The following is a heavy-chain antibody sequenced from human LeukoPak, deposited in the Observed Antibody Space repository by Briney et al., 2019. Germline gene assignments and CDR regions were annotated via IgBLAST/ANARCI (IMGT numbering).Heavy chain of an antibody. CDR1: GVTFSCYA. CDR2: ISGSGGST. Sequence: GVSLRLSCAASGVTFSCYAMSWVRQAPGKGLEWVSAISGSGGSTYYADSVKGRFTISRDNSKNTLYLQMNSLRAEDTAVYYCAKATTVTTRPFDAFDIWGQGTMVTVSS. D-gene: IGHD4-17*01. J-gene: IGHJ3*02. CDR3: AKATTVTTRPFDAFDI. V-gene: IGHV3-23*01.